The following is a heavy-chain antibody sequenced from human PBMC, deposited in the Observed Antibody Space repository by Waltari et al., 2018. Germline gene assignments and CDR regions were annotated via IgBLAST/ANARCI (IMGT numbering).Heavy chain of an antibody. D-gene: IGHD3-10*01. CDR3: ARDPPGGSGSYAPDDY. V-gene: IGHV1-69*01. Sequence: VQLVQSGAAVKKPGSSVPVSCKASGVTFSSYAISWVRQAPGQGVEWRGGIIPSFGKGNNARKAQGRVTMTADESTSTAYMELSSLRSEDTDVYYWARDPPGGSGSYAPDDYWGQGTLVTVSS. CDR1: GVTFSSYA. CDR2: IIPSFGKG. J-gene: IGHJ4*02.